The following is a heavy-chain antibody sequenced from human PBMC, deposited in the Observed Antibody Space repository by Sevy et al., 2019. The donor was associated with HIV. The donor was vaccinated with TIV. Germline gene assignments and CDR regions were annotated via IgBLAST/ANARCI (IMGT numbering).Heavy chain of an antibody. J-gene: IGHJ4*02. CDR2: ISYAGDTK. V-gene: IGHV3-30-3*01. CDR1: GFNFRTHA. Sequence: GGCLRLSCAASGFNFRTHAMHWVRHAPGRGLEWVAVISYAGDTKYNTDSVKGRFTISRDNSKNTLFLQMNSLRPEDTAVYYCARDSGYSPYDYPGNYWGQGTLVTVSS. D-gene: IGHD5-12*01. CDR3: ARDSGYSPYDYPGNY.